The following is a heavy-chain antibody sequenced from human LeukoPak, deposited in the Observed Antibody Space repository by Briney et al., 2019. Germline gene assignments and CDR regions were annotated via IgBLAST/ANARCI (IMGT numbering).Heavy chain of an antibody. Sequence: GGSLRLSCAASGFTFSSYGMHWVRQAPGKGLEWVAVISYDGSNKYYADSVKGRFTISRDNSKNTLYLQMNSLRAEDTAVYYCANGQLSAGGTFDYWGQGTLVTVSS. J-gene: IGHJ4*02. CDR3: ANGQLSAGGTFDY. CDR1: GFTFSSYG. V-gene: IGHV3-30*18. CDR2: ISYDGSNK. D-gene: IGHD5-18*01.